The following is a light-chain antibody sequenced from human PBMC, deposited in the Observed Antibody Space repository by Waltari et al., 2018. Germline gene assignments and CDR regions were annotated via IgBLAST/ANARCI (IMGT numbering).Light chain of an antibody. CDR3: QQYNNWPPT. V-gene: IGKV3-15*01. Sequence: DIVMTQSAATLSVSPGERATLSCRASQSVTTNVAWYQQKPGQAPRLLIFDASTRATGIPARFSGSGSGTEFTLTISSLQSEDFVVYYCQQYNNWPPTFGQGTKVEFK. J-gene: IGKJ1*01. CDR2: DAS. CDR1: QSVTTN.